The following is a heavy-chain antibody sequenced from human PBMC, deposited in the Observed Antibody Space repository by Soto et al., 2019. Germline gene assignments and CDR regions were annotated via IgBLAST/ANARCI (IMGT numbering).Heavy chain of an antibody. CDR2: INAGNGNT. CDR3: ARVNSRGFYYYFDY. J-gene: IGHJ4*02. CDR1: GYTFTSYG. V-gene: IGHV1-3*01. Sequence: ASVKVSCKASGYTFTSYGISWVRQAPGQRLEWMGWINAGNGNTKYSQKFQGRVTITRDTSASTAYMELSSLRSEDTAVYYCARVNSRGFYYYFDYWGQGTLVTVSS. D-gene: IGHD3-22*01.